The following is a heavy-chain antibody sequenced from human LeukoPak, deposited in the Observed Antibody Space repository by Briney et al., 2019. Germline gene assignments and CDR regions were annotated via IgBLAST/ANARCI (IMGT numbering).Heavy chain of an antibody. V-gene: IGHV1-18*01. CDR1: GYTFTSFG. CDR2: ISAYNGNT. CDR3: ARSKGGGYGDHYLSPN. J-gene: IGHJ4*02. Sequence: ASVKVSCKASGYTFTSFGISWVRQAPGQGLEWMGWISAYNGNTNYAQNLQGRVTVTTDTSTSTAYMELRSLRSDDTAVYYCARSKGGGYGDHYLSPNWGQGTLVTVSS. D-gene: IGHD4-17*01.